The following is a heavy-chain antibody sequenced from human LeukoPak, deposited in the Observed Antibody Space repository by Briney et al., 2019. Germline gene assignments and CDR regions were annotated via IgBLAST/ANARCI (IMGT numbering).Heavy chain of an antibody. V-gene: IGHV3-23*01. CDR2: FSGSGGST. CDR1: GFTFSSYA. D-gene: IGHD2-15*01. J-gene: IGHJ4*02. CDR3: ANGWSPDY. Sequence: GSLRLSCAASGFTFSSYAMSWVRQAPGKGLEWVSGFSGSGGSTYYADSVKGRFTIFRDNSKNTLYLQMSSLRAEDTAVYHCANGWSPDYWGRGTLVTVSS.